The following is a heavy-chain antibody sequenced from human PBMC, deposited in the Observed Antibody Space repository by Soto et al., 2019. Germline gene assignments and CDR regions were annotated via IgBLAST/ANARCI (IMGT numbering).Heavy chain of an antibody. CDR2: INSDGSST. J-gene: IGHJ4*02. V-gene: IGHV3-74*01. CDR1: GFTFSSYW. Sequence: EVQLVESGGGLVQPGGSLRLSCAASGFTFSSYWMHWVRQAPGKGLVWVSRINSDGSSTSYEDSVKGRFTISRDNAKNTLYLQMNSLRAEDTAVYYCARVTHDYGDYYFDYWGQGTLVTVSS. CDR3: ARVTHDYGDYYFDY. D-gene: IGHD4-17*01.